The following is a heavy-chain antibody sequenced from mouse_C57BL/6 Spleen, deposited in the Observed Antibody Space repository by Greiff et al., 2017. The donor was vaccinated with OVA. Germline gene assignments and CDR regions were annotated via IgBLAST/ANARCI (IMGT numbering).Heavy chain of an antibody. CDR1: GYTFTSYG. D-gene: IGHD1-1*01. CDR3: ARDYGSSYNFAY. J-gene: IGHJ3*01. CDR2: IYPRSGNT. V-gene: IGHV1-81*01. Sequence: QVQLKQSGAELARPGASVKLSCKASGYTFTSYGISWVKQRTGQGLEWIGEIYPRSGNTYYNEKFKGKATLTADKSSSTAYMELRSLTSEDSAVYFCARDYGSSYNFAYWGQGTLVTVSA.